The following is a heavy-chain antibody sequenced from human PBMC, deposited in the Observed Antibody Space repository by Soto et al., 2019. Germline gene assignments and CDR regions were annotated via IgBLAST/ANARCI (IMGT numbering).Heavy chain of an antibody. CDR1: GFTFSSYS. CDR2: ISSSSSTI. CDR3: ARDAFSTNVGATRCDI. V-gene: IGHV3-48*02. J-gene: IGHJ3*02. D-gene: IGHD1-26*01. Sequence: GGSLRLSCAASGFTFSSYSMNWVRQAPGKGLEWVSYISSSSSTIYYADSVKGRFTISRDNAKNSLYLQMNSLRDEDTAVYYCARDAFSTNVGATRCDIWGQGTMVTVSS.